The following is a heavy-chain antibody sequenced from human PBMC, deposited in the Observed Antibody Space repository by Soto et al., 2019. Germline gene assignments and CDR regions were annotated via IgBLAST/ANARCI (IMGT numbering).Heavy chain of an antibody. V-gene: IGHV4-59*12. CDR1: GGSLSSYY. J-gene: IGHJ5*02. Sequence: KPSKTLSLTCTVSGGSLSSYYWTWIRQSPGKGLEWIGYVYFSGNTNYNPSLKSRVTISIDTSKNQFSLRLASVTAADTAFYFCGSVRPSGYVLSWGQGTLVTVSS. CDR3: GSVRPSGYVLS. D-gene: IGHD6-25*01. CDR2: VYFSGNT.